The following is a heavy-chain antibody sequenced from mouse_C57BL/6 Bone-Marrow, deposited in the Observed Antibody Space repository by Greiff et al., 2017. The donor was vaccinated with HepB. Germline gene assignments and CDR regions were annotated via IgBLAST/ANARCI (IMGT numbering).Heavy chain of an antibody. Sequence: VQLQQPGAELVKPGASVKMSCKASGYTFTSYWITWVKQRPGQGLEWIGDIYPGSGSTNYNEKFKSKATLTVDTSSSTAYMQLSSLTSEDSAVYYCAIKALYSNYVMDYWGQGTSVTVSS. J-gene: IGHJ4*01. CDR3: AIKALYSNYVMDY. CDR2: IYPGSGST. CDR1: GYTFTSYW. D-gene: IGHD2-5*01. V-gene: IGHV1-55*01.